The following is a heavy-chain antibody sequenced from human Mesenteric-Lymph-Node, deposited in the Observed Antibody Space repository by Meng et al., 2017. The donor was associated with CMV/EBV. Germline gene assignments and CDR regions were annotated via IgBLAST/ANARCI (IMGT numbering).Heavy chain of an antibody. CDR3: AHSSGIAAAGPFYFDY. D-gene: IGHD6-13*01. J-gene: IGHJ4*02. CDR2: IYWDDDK. Sequence: QIALMESGPTLVKPTQTLTLTFTFSGFSLSTSGVGVGWIRQPPGKALEWLALIYWDDDKRYSPSLKSRLTITKDTSNNQVVLTMTNMDPVDTATYYCAHSSGIAAAGPFYFDYWGQGTLVTVSS. CDR1: GFSLSTSGVG. V-gene: IGHV2-5*02.